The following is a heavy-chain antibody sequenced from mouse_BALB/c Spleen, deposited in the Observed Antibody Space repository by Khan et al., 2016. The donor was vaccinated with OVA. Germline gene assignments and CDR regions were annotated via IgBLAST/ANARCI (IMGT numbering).Heavy chain of an antibody. J-gene: IGHJ2*01. CDR2: ISYSGNT. CDR3: ARVDGGDFDY. D-gene: IGHD2-3*01. Sequence: EVQLVESGPGLVKPSQSLSLTCTVTGYSITSDYAWNWIRQFPGNKLEWMGYISYSGNTNYNPSLKSRISITRDTSKNQFFLQLNSVTTEDTATCYSARVDGGDFDYWGQGATLTVTA. V-gene: IGHV3-2*02. CDR1: GYSITSDYA.